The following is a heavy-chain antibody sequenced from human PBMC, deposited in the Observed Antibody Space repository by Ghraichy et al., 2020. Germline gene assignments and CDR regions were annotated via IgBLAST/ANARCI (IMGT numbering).Heavy chain of an antibody. CDR2: IYPGDSDT. Sequence: GESLNISCKGSGYSFTSYWIGWVRQMPGKGLEWMGIIYPGDSDTRYSPSFQGQVTISADKSISTAYLQWSSLKASDTAMYYCARLYQLLGEIAPAGYYGMDVWGQGTTVTVSS. V-gene: IGHV5-51*01. D-gene: IGHD2-2*01. J-gene: IGHJ6*02. CDR1: GYSFTSYW. CDR3: ARLYQLLGEIAPAGYYGMDV.